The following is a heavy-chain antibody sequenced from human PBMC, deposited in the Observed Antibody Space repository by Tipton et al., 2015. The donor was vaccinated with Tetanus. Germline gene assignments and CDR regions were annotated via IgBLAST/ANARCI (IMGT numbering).Heavy chain of an antibody. CDR1: GLFFHNAW. D-gene: IGHD1-26*01. Sequence: SLRLSCTTSGLFFHNAWMNWVRQAPGKGLEWVGRIKSKTDGGTTDYAARVKDRFSISRDDSKNTLFLLMNSLKTEDTAVYYCTTSGIVGSGSRVDYWGRGTLVTVSP. CDR3: TTSGIVGSGSRVDY. CDR2: IKSKTDGGTT. V-gene: IGHV3-15*07. J-gene: IGHJ4*02.